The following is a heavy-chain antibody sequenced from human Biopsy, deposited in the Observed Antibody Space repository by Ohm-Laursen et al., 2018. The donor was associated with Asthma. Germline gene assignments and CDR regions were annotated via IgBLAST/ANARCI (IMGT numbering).Heavy chain of an antibody. CDR1: GASIRTDDHY. CDR2: IHYSGST. Sequence: SQTLSLTCTVSGASIRTDDHYWSWLRQPPGKGLEWFGFIHYSGSTSYNPSLKGGVTISVDTSKNQFSLKLSSVTAADTAVYYCARASVAASSNWFDPWGQGPWSPSP. D-gene: IGHD6-19*01. V-gene: IGHV4-30-4*01. J-gene: IGHJ5*02. CDR3: ARASVAASSNWFDP.